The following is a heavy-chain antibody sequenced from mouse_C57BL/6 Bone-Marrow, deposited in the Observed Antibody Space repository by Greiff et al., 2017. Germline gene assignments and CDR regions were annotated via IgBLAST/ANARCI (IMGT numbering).Heavy chain of an antibody. D-gene: IGHD2-12*01. CDR1: GFNIKDAY. J-gene: IGHJ2*01. CDR2: IDPENGDT. Sequence: VQLQQSGAELVRPGASVKLSCTASGFNIKDAYMHWVKQRPEQGLEWIGWIDPENGDTEYASKFQGKATITADTSSNTAYLQLSSLTSEDTAVYYCTPYYSLDYWGQGTTLTVSS. V-gene: IGHV14-4*01. CDR3: TPYYSLDY.